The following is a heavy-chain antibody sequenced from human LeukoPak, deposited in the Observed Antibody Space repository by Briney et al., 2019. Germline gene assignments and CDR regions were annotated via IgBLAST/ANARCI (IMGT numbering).Heavy chain of an antibody. D-gene: IGHD6-19*01. CDR1: GYTFTNYD. CDR3: ATLAIAVAGHYFDY. V-gene: IGHV1-46*01. CDR2: INPSGGST. Sequence: EASVKVSCKTSGYTFTNYDINWVRQATGQGLEWMGIINPSGGSTSYAQKFQGRVTMTRDTSTSTVYMELSSLRSEDTAVYYCATLAIAVAGHYFDYWGQGTLVTVSS. J-gene: IGHJ4*02.